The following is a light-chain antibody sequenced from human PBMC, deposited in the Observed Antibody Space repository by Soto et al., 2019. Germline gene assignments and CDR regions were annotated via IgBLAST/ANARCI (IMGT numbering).Light chain of an antibody. CDR1: QSISSW. CDR2: KAS. V-gene: IGKV1-5*03. Sequence: EIQMTQSPSTLSASVGDRVTITCRASQSISSWLAWYQQKPGKAPKLLIYKASSLEGGVPSRFSGSASGTELTLTISSLQPDDFATYYCQHYNSSFGQGTKLEIK. CDR3: QHYNSS. J-gene: IGKJ2*01.